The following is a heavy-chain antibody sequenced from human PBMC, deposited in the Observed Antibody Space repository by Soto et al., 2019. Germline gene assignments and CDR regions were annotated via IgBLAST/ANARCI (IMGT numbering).Heavy chain of an antibody. J-gene: IGHJ6*03. D-gene: IGHD6-13*01. CDR1: GFTFSSYW. CDR2: INSDGSST. V-gene: IGHV3-74*01. CDR3: ARSASSWYLNYYYMDV. Sequence: PGGSLRLSCAASGFTFSSYWMHWVRQAPGKGLVWVSRINSDGSSTSYADSVKGRFTISRDNAKNTLYLQMNSLRAEDTAVYYCARSASSWYLNYYYMDVWAKGPRSPSP.